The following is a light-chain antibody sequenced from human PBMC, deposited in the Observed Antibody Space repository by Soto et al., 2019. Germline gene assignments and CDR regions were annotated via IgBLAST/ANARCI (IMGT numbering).Light chain of an antibody. J-gene: IGKJ1*01. Sequence: ELEMTQSPATLAVAPEERATLSCMASHSGSSSYLAWYQQKPGQAPRLLIYGASSRATGIPARFSGSGSGTDFTLTISRLEPEDFAVYYCQQYGSSPKTFGQGTKVDIK. CDR3: QQYGSSPKT. CDR1: HSGSSSY. V-gene: IGKV3-20*01. CDR2: GAS.